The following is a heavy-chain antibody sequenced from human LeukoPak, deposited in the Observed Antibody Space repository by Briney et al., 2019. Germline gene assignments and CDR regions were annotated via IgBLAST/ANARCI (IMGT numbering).Heavy chain of an antibody. Sequence: GGSLRLSCAASGLTFSSYAMHWVRQAPGKGLEWVAVISYDGSNKYYADSVKGRFTISRDNSKNTLYLQMNSLRAEDTAVYYCARVLTYYYDSSGYSVDAFDIWGQGTMVTVSS. D-gene: IGHD3-22*01. J-gene: IGHJ3*02. CDR2: ISYDGSNK. CDR1: GLTFSSYA. V-gene: IGHV3-30-3*01. CDR3: ARVLTYYYDSSGYSVDAFDI.